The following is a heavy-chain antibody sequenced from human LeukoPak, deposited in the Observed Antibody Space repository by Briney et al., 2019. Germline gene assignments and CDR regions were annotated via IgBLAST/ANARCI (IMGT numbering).Heavy chain of an antibody. CDR1: GFTFSSYA. D-gene: IGHD3-22*01. CDR2: ISGSGGST. V-gene: IGHV3-23*01. CDR3: AKRSITMIVVVIPWAFDI. J-gene: IGHJ3*02. Sequence: PGGSLRLSCAASGFTFSSYAMSWVRQAPGKGLEWVSAISGSGGSTYYADSVKGRFTISRDNSKNTLYLQMNSLRAEDTAVYYCAKRSITMIVVVIPWAFDIWGQGTMVTVSS.